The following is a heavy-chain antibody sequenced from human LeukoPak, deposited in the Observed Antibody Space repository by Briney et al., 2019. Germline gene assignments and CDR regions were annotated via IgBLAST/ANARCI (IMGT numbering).Heavy chain of an antibody. CDR2: ISGSGANT. D-gene: IGHD3-10*01. CDR3: TKKGGGILWIGDLDWYFFDY. J-gene: IGHJ4*02. CDR1: GFIFSNFA. V-gene: IGHV3-23*01. Sequence: GGSLRLSCAASGFIFSNFAMSWVRQAPGKGLEWVSLISGSGANTYYADSVEGLFTISRDNSKNTVYLQMNSLRAEDTAVYYCTKKGGGILWIGDLDWYFFDYWGQGALVTVSS.